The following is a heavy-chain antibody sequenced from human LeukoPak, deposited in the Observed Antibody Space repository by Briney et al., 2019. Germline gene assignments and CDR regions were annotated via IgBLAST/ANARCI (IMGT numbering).Heavy chain of an antibody. CDR2: VHYSGDT. Sequence: KASETLSLTCTVPAYSISSFYWGWIRQPPGKGLEWIGYVHYSGDTNYNPSLKSRATISVDTSKNQFSLNLNPVTAADTAVYYCARHRRGNNFGYDYWGQGTLVTVSS. CDR3: ARHRRGNNFGYDY. CDR1: AYSISSFY. J-gene: IGHJ4*02. D-gene: IGHD5-18*01. V-gene: IGHV4-59*08.